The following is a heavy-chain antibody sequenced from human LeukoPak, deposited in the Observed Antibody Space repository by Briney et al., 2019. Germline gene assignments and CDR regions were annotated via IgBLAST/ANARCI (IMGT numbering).Heavy chain of an antibody. CDR1: GYTFTGYY. J-gene: IGHJ4*02. CDR2: INPNSGGT. V-gene: IGHV1-2*02. CDR3: AREIGGIVGATGDY. Sequence: ASVKVSCKASGYTFTGYYMHWVRQAPGQGLEWMGWINPNSGGTNYAQKFQGRVTMTRDTSISTAYMELSRLRSDDTAVYYCAREIGGIVGATGDYWGQGTLVTVSS. D-gene: IGHD1-26*01.